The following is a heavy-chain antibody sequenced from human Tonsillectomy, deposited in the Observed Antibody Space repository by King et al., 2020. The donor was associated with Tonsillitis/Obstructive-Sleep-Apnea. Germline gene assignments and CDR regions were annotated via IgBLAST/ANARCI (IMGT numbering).Heavy chain of an antibody. CDR3: ARGIIILESAFDV. D-gene: IGHD3-10*01. J-gene: IGHJ3*01. V-gene: IGHV5-10-1*01. CDR2: IDPSDSYT. Sequence: VQLVESGAEVKKPGESLRISCKGSGYGFTNYWISWVRQMPGKGLEWMGKIDPSDSYTDYSPSFQGHVTISADKAISTAYLQLSSLKASDTAMYYCARGIIILESAFDVWGQGTMVTVSS. CDR1: GYGFTNYW.